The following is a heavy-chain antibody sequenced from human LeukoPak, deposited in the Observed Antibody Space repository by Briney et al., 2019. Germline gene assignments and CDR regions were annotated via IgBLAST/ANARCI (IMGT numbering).Heavy chain of an antibody. Sequence: GGSLRLSCAASGFSFSTHDMSWIRQAPGKGLEWVSSLSSSGGLKYYADSVKGRFTISRDNSKNTLYLQMSSLRAEDTAAYFCAKVGYSGYATYYFDYWGQGTLVTVSS. J-gene: IGHJ4*02. D-gene: IGHD5-12*01. V-gene: IGHV3-23*01. CDR2: LSSSGGLK. CDR1: GFSFSTHD. CDR3: AKVGYSGYATYYFDY.